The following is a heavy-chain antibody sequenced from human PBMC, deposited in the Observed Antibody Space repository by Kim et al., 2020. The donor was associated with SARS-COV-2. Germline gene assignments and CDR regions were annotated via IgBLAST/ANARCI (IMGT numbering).Heavy chain of an antibody. D-gene: IGHD3-16*01. Sequence: GGSLRLSCAASGFTFSSYAMSWVRQAPGKGLEWVSSISSSGSGTHYAESVKGRVTISSDNSKNTMSVQMNILRDEDTAVYYCVSAWQGGYWGQGALVSVS. CDR2: ISSSGSGT. CDR3: VSAWQGGY. J-gene: IGHJ4*02. V-gene: IGHV3-23*01. CDR1: GFTFSSYA.